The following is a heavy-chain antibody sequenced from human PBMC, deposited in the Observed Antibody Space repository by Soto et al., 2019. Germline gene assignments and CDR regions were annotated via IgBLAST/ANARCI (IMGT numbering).Heavy chain of an antibody. CDR2: IIPILGIA. CDR1: GGTFSSYT. CDR3: ARDGYYDSSGYYYDEAFDI. D-gene: IGHD3-22*01. Sequence: QVQLVQSGAEVKKPGSSVKVSCKASGGTFSSYTISWVRQAPGQGLEWMGRIIPILGIANYAQKFQGRVTITADKXXSXAXXELSSLRSEDTAVYYCARDGYYDSSGYYYDEAFDIWGQGTMVTVSS. J-gene: IGHJ3*02. V-gene: IGHV1-69*08.